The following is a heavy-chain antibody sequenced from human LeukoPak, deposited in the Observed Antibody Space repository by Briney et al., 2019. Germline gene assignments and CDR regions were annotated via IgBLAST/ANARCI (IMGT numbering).Heavy chain of an antibody. J-gene: IGHJ4*02. CDR2: MSGSGGST. D-gene: IGHD3-3*01. CDR1: GLTFSSYV. Sequence: GGSLRLSCAASGLTFSSYVMSWVRQAPEKGLEWVSSMSGSGGSTYYADSVKGRFTISRDNSQNTLYLQMNSPRVEDTAVYYCVKSTIRANYFDYWGQGTLVTVSS. V-gene: IGHV3-23*01. CDR3: VKSTIRANYFDY.